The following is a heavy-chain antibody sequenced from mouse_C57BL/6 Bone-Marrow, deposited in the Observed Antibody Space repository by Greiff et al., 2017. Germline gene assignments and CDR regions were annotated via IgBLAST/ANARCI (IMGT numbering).Heavy chain of an antibody. CDR3: ARDYGSSYGY. CDR2: IDPSDSYT. J-gene: IGHJ2*01. D-gene: IGHD1-1*01. V-gene: IGHV1-50*01. CDR1: GYTFTSYW. Sequence: VQLQQSGAELVRPGASVTLSCKASGYTFTSYWMQWVKQRPGQGLEWIGEIDPSDSYTNYNQKFKGKATLTVDTSSSTAYMQLSSLTSEDSAVYYCARDYGSSYGYWGQGTTLTVSS.